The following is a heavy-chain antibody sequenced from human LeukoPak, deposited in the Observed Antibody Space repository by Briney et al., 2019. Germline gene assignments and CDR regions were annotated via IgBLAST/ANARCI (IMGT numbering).Heavy chain of an antibody. J-gene: IGHJ4*02. CDR1: GFTFRSYS. Sequence: GGSLRLSCAASGFTFRSYSINWVRRAPGKGLEWVSYISSSSGTIYYADSVKGRFTVSRDNAKNSLYLQMNSLRAEDTAVYYCARADYAVNYWGQGTLVTVSS. CDR3: ARADYAVNY. CDR2: ISSSSGTI. D-gene: IGHD4-17*01. V-gene: IGHV3-48*04.